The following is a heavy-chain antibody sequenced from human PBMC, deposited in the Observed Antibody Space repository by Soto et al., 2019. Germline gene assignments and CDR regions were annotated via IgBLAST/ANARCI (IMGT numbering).Heavy chain of an antibody. J-gene: IGHJ4*02. Sequence: GGSLRLSCAASGFTFGSFGMHWVRQAPGKGLEWVAVIWYDGSNKYYADSVKGRFTISRDNSKNTLYLQMNSLRAEDTAVYYCARDLAVAGTASGYWGQGTLVTVSS. CDR1: GFTFGSFG. CDR3: ARDLAVAGTASGY. V-gene: IGHV3-33*01. D-gene: IGHD6-19*01. CDR2: IWYDGSNK.